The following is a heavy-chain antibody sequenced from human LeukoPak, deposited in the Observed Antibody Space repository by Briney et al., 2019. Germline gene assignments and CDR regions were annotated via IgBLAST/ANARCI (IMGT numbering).Heavy chain of an antibody. CDR1: GFTFSSYA. Sequence: GGSLRLSCAASGFTFSSYAMHWVRQAPGKGLEWVAVISYDGSNKYYADSVKGRFTISRDNSKNTLYLQMNSLRAEDTAVYYCARDLNGDGDYWGQGTLVIVSS. CDR2: ISYDGSNK. V-gene: IGHV3-30-3*01. CDR3: ARDLNGDGDY. D-gene: IGHD2-21*02. J-gene: IGHJ4*02.